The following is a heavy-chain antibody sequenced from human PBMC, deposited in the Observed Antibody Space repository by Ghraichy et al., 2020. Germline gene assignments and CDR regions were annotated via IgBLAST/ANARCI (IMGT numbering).Heavy chain of an antibody. CDR1: GFTFSSYA. CDR2: ISGSGGST. CDR3: AKDPRGEWLFDY. Sequence: LSLTCAASGFTFSSYAMSWVRQAPGKGLEWVSAISGSGGSTYYADSVKGRFTISRDNSKNTLYLQMNSLRAEDTAVYYCAKDPRGEWLFDYWGQGTLVTVSS. V-gene: IGHV3-23*01. D-gene: IGHD3-10*01. J-gene: IGHJ4*02.